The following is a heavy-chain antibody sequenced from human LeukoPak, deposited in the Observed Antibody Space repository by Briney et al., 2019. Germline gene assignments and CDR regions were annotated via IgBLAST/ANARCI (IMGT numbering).Heavy chain of an antibody. CDR1: GYTFTSYD. V-gene: IGHV1-8*01. D-gene: IGHD5-24*01. CDR3: VRAMAPLDTLNYQYAMDV. J-gene: IGHJ6*02. Sequence: GASVKVSCKASGYTFTSYDINWVRQATGQGLEWMGWMNPNSGNTGYAQKFQGRFTLTRETFISTAYMELSSLRSDDTAVYYCVRAMAPLDTLNYQYAMDVWGQGTRVTVSS. CDR2: MNPNSGNT.